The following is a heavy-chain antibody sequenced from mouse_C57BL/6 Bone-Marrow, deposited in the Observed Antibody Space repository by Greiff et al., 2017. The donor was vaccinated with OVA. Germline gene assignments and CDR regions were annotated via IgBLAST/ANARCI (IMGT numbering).Heavy chain of an antibody. Sequence: VQLQQSGPGLVKPSQSLSLTCSVTGYSITSGYYWNWIRQFPGNKLEWMGYISYDGSNNYNPSLKNRISITRDTSKNQFFLKLNSVTTEDTATYYCARETPYYSNYDGFPHWGQGTTLTVSS. CDR2: ISYDGSN. J-gene: IGHJ2*01. V-gene: IGHV3-6*01. D-gene: IGHD2-5*01. CDR3: ARETPYYSNYDGFPH. CDR1: GYSITSGYY.